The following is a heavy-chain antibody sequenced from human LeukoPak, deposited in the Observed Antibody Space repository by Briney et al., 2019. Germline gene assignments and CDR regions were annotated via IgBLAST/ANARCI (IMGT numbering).Heavy chain of an antibody. CDR3: ATGGPYCSGGSCYSGPFDY. CDR1: GYTPTELS. CDR2: FDPEDGET. J-gene: IGHJ4*02. Sequence: ASVTVSCKVSGYTPTELSMLWVRRAPGKGLEWMGGFDPEDGETLYAQKLQGRVTMTENTSTDTAYMVLSSLRSEDTAVYYCATGGPYCSGGSCYSGPFDYWGQGTLVTVSS. D-gene: IGHD2-15*01. V-gene: IGHV1-24*01.